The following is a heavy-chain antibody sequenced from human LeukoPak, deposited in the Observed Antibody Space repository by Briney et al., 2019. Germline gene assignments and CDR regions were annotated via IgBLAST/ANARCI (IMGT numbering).Heavy chain of an antibody. CDR1: GGSLSSRSHY. D-gene: IGHD1-1*01. CDR2: LSNSGNT. Sequence: SETLSPTCTVSGGSLSSRSHYWGWIRQPPGQGLEWIGSLSNSGNTYYNPSLKSRVTISVDTSKNEFSLKLSPVTAADTAVYYCVRWTAGTTEDSWGQGTLVTVSS. V-gene: IGHV4-39*01. CDR3: VRWTAGTTEDS. J-gene: IGHJ4*02.